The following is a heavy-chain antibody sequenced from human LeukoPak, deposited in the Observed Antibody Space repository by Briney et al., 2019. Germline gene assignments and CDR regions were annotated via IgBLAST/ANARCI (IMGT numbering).Heavy chain of an antibody. CDR2: IYHSGTT. J-gene: IGHJ4*02. V-gene: IGHV4-59*12. Sequence: PSETLSLTCTVSGGSISSYYWSWIRQPPGKGLEWIGYIYHSGTTYYNPSLESRVTISVDRSKTQFSLNLNSVTAADTAVYYCARSSDILTGYFDYWGQGILVTVSS. D-gene: IGHD3-9*01. CDR1: GGSISSYY. CDR3: ARSSDILTGYFDY.